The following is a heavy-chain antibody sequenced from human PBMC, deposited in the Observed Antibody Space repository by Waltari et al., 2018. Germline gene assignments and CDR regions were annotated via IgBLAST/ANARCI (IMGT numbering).Heavy chain of an antibody. V-gene: IGHV4-38-2*01. D-gene: IGHD1-26*01. Sequence: QVQLQESGPGLVKPSETLSLTCAVSGYSISSGYSWGWIRQPPGKGLEWIGSIYHSGSTYYNPSLKSRVTISVDTSKNQFSLKLSSVTAADTAVYYCARSKARWELPGVDYWGQGTLVTVSS. CDR1: GYSISSGYS. J-gene: IGHJ4*02. CDR2: IYHSGST. CDR3: ARSKARWELPGVDY.